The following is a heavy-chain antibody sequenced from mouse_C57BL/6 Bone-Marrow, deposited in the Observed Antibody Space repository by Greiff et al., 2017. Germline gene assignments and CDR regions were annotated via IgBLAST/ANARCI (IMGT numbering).Heavy chain of an antibody. D-gene: IGHD1-1*01. V-gene: IGHV1-64*01. J-gene: IGHJ1*03. Sequence: QVQLQQPGAELVKPGASVKLSCKASGYTFTSYWMHWVKQRPGQGLEWIGMLHPNSGSNNYNEKLKSKATLPVDQSSSTAYMQLSSLTSEDSAVYYCAINYYGSRHWYFDVGGTGTTVTVSS. CDR1: GYTFTSYW. CDR2: LHPNSGSN. CDR3: AINYYGSRHWYFDV.